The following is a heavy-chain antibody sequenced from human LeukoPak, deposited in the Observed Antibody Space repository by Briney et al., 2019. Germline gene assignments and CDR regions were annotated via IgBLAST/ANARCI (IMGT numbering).Heavy chain of an antibody. CDR2: ISSDRNNE. CDR3: AKDRSSTWAVDY. CDR1: GFTFISYG. V-gene: IGHV3-30*18. Sequence: PGGSLRLSCAASGFTFISYGMHWVRQAPGKGLEGLAFISSDRNNEYYADSVKGRFTISRDNSTNTLYLQMNSLRAEDTAVYYCAKDRSSTWAVDYWGQGTLVTVSS. J-gene: IGHJ4*02. D-gene: IGHD6-13*01.